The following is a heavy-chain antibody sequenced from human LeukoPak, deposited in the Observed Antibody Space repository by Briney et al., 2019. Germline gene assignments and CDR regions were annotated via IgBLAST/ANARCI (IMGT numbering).Heavy chain of an antibody. CDR1: GYTFTNYG. Sequence: GASVKVSCKASGYTFTNYGISWVRQAPGQGLEWMGWISAYNGNTNYAQKLQGRVTITTDTSTSTAYMELRSLRSDDSAVYYCARVYDSSGYFYWGQGTLVTVSS. J-gene: IGHJ4*02. V-gene: IGHV1-18*01. CDR3: ARVYDSSGYFY. CDR2: ISAYNGNT. D-gene: IGHD3-22*01.